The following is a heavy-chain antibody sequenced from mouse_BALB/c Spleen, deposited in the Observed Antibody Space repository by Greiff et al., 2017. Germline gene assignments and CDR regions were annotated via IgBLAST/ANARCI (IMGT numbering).Heavy chain of an antibody. D-gene: IGHD1-1*01. CDR1: GYSFTGYT. J-gene: IGHJ4*01. V-gene: IGHV1-18*01. CDR2: INPYNGGT. CDR3: ARGDFTTVVPSMDY. Sequence: EVQGVESGPELVKPGASMKISCKASGYSFTGYTMNWVKQSHGKNLEWIGLINPYNGGTSYNQKFKGKATLTVDKSSSTAYMELLSLTSEDSAVYYCARGDFTTVVPSMDYWGQGTSVTVSS.